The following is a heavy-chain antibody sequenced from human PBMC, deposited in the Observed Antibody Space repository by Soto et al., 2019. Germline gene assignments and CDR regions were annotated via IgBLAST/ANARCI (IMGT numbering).Heavy chain of an antibody. Sequence: ASVKGSCKASGYTFTGYYMHWVRQAPGQGLEWMGWINPNSGGTNYAQKFQGRVTMTRDKSISTAYMELSRLRSDDTAVYYCAREANPFCSGGRCYIFDYCGQGTLVTVSS. D-gene: IGHD2-15*01. CDR2: INPNSGGT. CDR1: GYTFTGYY. J-gene: IGHJ4*02. CDR3: AREANPFCSGGRCYIFDY. V-gene: IGHV1-2*02.